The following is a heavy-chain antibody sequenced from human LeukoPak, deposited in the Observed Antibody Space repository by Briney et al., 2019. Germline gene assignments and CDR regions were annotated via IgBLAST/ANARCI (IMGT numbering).Heavy chain of an antibody. CDR2: IYYSGST. D-gene: IGHD2-21*02. Sequence: SETLSLTCTVSGGSISSSSYYWGWIRQPPGKGLEWIGSIYYSGSTYYNPSLKSRVTISVDTSKNQFSLKLSSVTAADTAVYYCARAVVVTGYFDYWGQGTLVTVSS. CDR3: ARAVVVTGYFDY. CDR1: GGSISSSSYY. V-gene: IGHV4-39*07. J-gene: IGHJ4*02.